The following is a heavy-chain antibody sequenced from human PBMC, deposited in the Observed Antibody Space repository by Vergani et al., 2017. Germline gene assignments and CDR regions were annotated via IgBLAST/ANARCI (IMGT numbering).Heavy chain of an antibody. D-gene: IGHD1-1*01. CDR2: IWYDGSNK. V-gene: IGHV3-33*01. J-gene: IGHJ5*01. Sequence: QVQLVESEGGVVQPGRSLTLSCVASGFTFSSHGMHWVRQAPGKGLEWVAVIWYDGSNKYYGGSVKGRFTISRDNSKNTLYLQMNSLRVEDTAVYYCARWVNEKRLDSWGQGTLVTVSS. CDR3: ARWVNEKRLDS. CDR1: GFTFSSHG.